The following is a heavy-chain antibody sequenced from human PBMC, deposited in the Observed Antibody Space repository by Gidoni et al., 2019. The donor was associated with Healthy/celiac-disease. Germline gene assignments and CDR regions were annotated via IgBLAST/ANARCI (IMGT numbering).Heavy chain of an antibody. CDR2: ISSSSSTI. CDR3: ARGGIRWWELLSY. V-gene: IGHV3-48*01. J-gene: IGHJ4*02. Sequence: EVQLVESGGGLVQSGGSLILSCSASGCTFSSYSMNWVRQAPGKGLEWVSYISSSSSTIYYEDSVKGRFTISRDNAKNSLYLQMNSLRAEDTAVYYCARGGIRWWELLSYWGQGTLVTVSS. CDR1: GCTFSSYS. D-gene: IGHD1-26*01.